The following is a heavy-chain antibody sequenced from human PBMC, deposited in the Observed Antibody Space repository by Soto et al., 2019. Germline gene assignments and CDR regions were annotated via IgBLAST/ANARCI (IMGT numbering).Heavy chain of an antibody. CDR2: ISPMFGAA. J-gene: IGHJ4*02. D-gene: IGHD3-10*01. V-gene: IGHV1-69*19. Sequence: QVQLLQSGAEMKKPGSSVKVSCQSSGGTFNTYAMNWVRQAPGQGPEWMGDISPMFGAANYAPKFQGRVTITADESTGTSYMQLSSFTSEDTALYFCAREVQVHTPAFVYWGQGTLVTVSS. CDR1: GGTFNTYA. CDR3: AREVQVHTPAFVY.